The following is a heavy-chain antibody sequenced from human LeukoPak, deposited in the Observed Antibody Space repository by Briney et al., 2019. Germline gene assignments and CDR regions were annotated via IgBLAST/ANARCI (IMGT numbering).Heavy chain of an antibody. CDR2: IYTSGST. CDR1: GGSISSYY. CDR3: ARQLAAAGTAGLDY. V-gene: IGHV4-4*07. J-gene: IGHJ4*02. Sequence: SETLSLTCTVSGGSISSYYWSWIRQPAGKGLERIGRIYTSGSTNYNPSLKSRVTMSVDTSKNQFSLKLSSVTAADTAVYYCARQLAAAGTAGLDYWGQGTLVTVSS. D-gene: IGHD6-13*01.